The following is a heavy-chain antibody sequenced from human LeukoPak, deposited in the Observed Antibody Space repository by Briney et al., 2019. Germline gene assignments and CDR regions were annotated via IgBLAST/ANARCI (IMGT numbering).Heavy chain of an antibody. CDR3: ARTDNWEGAKGD. CDR1: GGTFNSYA. CDR2: IIPMFDTT. Sequence: ASLKVSCKASGGTFNSYAISWVRQAPGQGLEWMGAIIPMFDTTNYAQRVKGRLTITADKSTSTVYLEVSSLTSEDTAVYYCARTDNWEGAKGDWGQGTMVTVSS. J-gene: IGHJ3*01. D-gene: IGHD3-16*01. V-gene: IGHV1-69*06.